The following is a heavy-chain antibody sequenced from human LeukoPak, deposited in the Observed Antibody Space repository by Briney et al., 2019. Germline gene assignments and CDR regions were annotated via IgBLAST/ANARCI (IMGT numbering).Heavy chain of an antibody. D-gene: IGHD3-3*01. CDR1: GFTFSSYE. J-gene: IGHJ4*02. V-gene: IGHV3-48*03. Sequence: QSGGSLRLSCAASGFTFSSYEMNWVRQAPGKGLEWVSYISSSGSTIYYADSVKGRFTISRDNAKNSLYLQMNSLRAEDTAVYYCARGGDLGHHYWGQGTLVTVSS. CDR3: ARGGDLGHHY. CDR2: ISSSGSTI.